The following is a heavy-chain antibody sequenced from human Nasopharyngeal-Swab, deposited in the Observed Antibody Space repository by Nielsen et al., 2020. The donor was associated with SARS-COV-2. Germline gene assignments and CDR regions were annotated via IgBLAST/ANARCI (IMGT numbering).Heavy chain of an antibody. J-gene: IGHJ4*02. CDR1: GGSISGYY. Sequence: SETLSLTCTVSGGSISGYYWSWIRQPPGKGLEWIGYVYNSGSTKYNPSLKSRVTVSGDTSKNQFSLKLSSVTAADTAVYWCARQFSIRGSYPFDYWGQGTLVTVSS. CDR3: ARQFSIRGSYPFDY. V-gene: IGHV4-59*08. CDR2: VYNSGST. D-gene: IGHD1-26*01.